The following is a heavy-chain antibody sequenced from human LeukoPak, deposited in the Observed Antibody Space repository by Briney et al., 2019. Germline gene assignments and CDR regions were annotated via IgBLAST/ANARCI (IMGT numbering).Heavy chain of an antibody. CDR1: GYTFTGYY. CDR2: INTNSGGT. Sequence: ASVKVSREASGYTFTGYYMHWVRQAPGQGLEWMGWINTNSGGTNNVHKFQGRVTMTRETASPTAYMGLSRLRSDDTAVYCCARASQLRFLEWLFDFWGQGTLVTVSS. D-gene: IGHD3-3*01. CDR3: ARASQLRFLEWLFDF. J-gene: IGHJ4*02. V-gene: IGHV1-2*02.